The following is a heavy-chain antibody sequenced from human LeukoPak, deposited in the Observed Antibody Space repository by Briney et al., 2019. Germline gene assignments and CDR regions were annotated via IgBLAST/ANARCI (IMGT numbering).Heavy chain of an antibody. CDR1: GFTVSSND. CDR2: IYSGGST. J-gene: IGHJ3*02. Sequence: GGSLRLSCAASGFTVSSNDMSWVRQAPGKGLECISVIYSGGSTDYADSVKGQFTISRDNSKNTLYLQMNSLRADDTAVYYCAKDLSMYYYVRNAFDIWGQGTMVTVSS. V-gene: IGHV3-53*01. D-gene: IGHD3-10*02. CDR3: AKDLSMYYYVRNAFDI.